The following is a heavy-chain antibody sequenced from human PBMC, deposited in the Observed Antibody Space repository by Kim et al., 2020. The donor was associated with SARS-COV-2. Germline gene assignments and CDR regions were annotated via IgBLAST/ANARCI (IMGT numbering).Heavy chain of an antibody. Sequence: ASVKVSCKASGYTFTSYYLHLVRQAPGQGLEWMGIINPSGGSTVYVQKFQGRVTMTRDTSTNTVYMDLSSLRSEDTAIYYCARENRTPGNYDGDSHFDYWGLGTLVTVSS. V-gene: IGHV1-46*01. J-gene: IGHJ4*02. D-gene: IGHD2-21*01. CDR1: GYTFTSYY. CDR3: ARENRTPGNYDGDSHFDY. CDR2: INPSGGST.